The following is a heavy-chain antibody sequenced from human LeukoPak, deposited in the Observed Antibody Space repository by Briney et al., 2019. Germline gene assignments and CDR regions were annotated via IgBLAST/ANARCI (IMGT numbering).Heavy chain of an antibody. V-gene: IGHV4-59*01. CDR1: GGSISSYY. CDR2: IYYSGST. CDR3: ARAAFGFDP. Sequence: SETLSLTCTVSGGSISSYYWSWIRQPPGKGLEWIGYIYYSGSTNYNPSLKSRVTISVDTSKNLFSLKLSSVAAADTAVYYCARAAFGFDPWGQGTLVTVSS. J-gene: IGHJ5*02.